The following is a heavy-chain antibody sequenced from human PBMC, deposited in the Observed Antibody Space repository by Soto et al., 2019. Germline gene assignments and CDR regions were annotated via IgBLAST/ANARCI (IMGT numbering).Heavy chain of an antibody. D-gene: IGHD2-2*01. CDR2: IYYIGST. J-gene: IGHJ5*02. CDR1: GGSISSGDYY. V-gene: IGHV4-30-4*01. Sequence: SETLSLTGTVSGGSISSGDYYWSWIRQPPGKGLEWIGYIYYIGSTYYNPSLKSRVTISVDTSKNQFSLKLSSVTAADTAVYYCDRVQYQNWFDPWGQGTLVTVSS. CDR3: DRVQYQNWFDP.